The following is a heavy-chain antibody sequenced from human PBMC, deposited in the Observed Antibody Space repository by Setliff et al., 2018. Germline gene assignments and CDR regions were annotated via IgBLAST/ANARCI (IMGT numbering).Heavy chain of an antibody. J-gene: IGHJ4*02. CDR3: ARGDYGDYGEGEAAY. Sequence: ASVKVSCKASGYTFTSYAMHWVRQAPGQRLEWMGWINAGNGNTKYSQKFQGRVTMTRNTSISTAYMELSSLRSEDTAVYYCARGDYGDYGEGEAAYWGQGTLVTVS. CDR1: GYTFTSYA. CDR2: INAGNGNT. V-gene: IGHV1-3*01. D-gene: IGHD4-17*01.